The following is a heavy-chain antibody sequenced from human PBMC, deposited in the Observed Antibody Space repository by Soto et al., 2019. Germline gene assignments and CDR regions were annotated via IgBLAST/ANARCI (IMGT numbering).Heavy chain of an antibody. D-gene: IGHD2-21*01. V-gene: IGHV3-23*01. J-gene: IGHJ3*01. CDR2: IGGGDT. CDR1: GFTFNTYS. CDR3: AKDRQNFNSVWDPLDV. Sequence: GGSLRLSCAASGFTFNTYSMSWVRQAPGKGLEWVAGIGGGDTHYADSVMGRFIISRDDPKSMVSLQMNSLRVEDTAVYYCAKDRQNFNSVWDPLDVWGQGTLVTVSS.